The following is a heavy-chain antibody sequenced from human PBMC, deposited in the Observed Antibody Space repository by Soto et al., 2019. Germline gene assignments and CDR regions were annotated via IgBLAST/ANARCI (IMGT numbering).Heavy chain of an antibody. CDR2: ISSSGSTI. V-gene: IGHV3-11*01. CDR3: ARDRVRGVIRDYYYYYMDV. Sequence: GGSLRLSCAASGFTFSDYYMSWIRQAPGKGLEWVSYISSSGSTIYYADSVKGRFTISRDNAKNSLYLQMNSLRAEDTAVYYCARDRVRGVIRDYYYYYMDVWGKGTTVTVSS. CDR1: GFTFSDYY. J-gene: IGHJ6*03. D-gene: IGHD3-10*01.